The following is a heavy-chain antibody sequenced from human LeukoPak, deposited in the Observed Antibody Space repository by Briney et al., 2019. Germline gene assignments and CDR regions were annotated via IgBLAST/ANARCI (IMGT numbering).Heavy chain of an antibody. J-gene: IGHJ4*02. D-gene: IGHD6-19*01. Sequence: PGGSLRLPCAASGFTFNTQDMRWVRQAPGKGLEWVSSINIGGDTFYADSVRGRFTISRDNSKNTLDLQMNSLRVEDTAVYYCGKGRVSEWGQGTLVTVSS. CDR2: INIGGDT. CDR3: GKGRVSE. V-gene: IGHV3-23*01. CDR1: GFTFNTQD.